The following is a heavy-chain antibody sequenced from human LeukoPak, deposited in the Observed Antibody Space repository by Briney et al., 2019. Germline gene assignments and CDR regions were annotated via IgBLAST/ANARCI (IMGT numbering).Heavy chain of an antibody. CDR2: ISSCSSYI. J-gene: IGHJ5*02. D-gene: IGHD3-3*01. CDR1: GFTFSSYS. Sequence: GGSLRLSCAASGFTFSSYSMNWVRQAPGKGLEWVSSISSCSSYIYYADSVKGRFTISRDNAKNSLYLQMNSLRAEDTAVYYCARENYDFWSGYYPNWFDPWGQGTLVTVSS. V-gene: IGHV3-21*01. CDR3: ARENYDFWSGYYPNWFDP.